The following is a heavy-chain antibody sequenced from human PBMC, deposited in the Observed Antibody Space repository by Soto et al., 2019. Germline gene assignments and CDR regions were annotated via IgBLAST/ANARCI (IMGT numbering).Heavy chain of an antibody. Sequence: GESLKISCAASGFIFNNYDMHWVRQAPGKGLEWVAVISYVESYEHYADSMKGRFTISRDNSRNTLYLQMNSLRADDTAVYYCAKSASGWGRYYYGMDVWGQGTTVTVSS. CDR3: AKSASGWGRYYYGMDV. CDR2: ISYVESYE. J-gene: IGHJ6*02. D-gene: IGHD6-19*01. CDR1: GFIFNNYD. V-gene: IGHV3-30*18.